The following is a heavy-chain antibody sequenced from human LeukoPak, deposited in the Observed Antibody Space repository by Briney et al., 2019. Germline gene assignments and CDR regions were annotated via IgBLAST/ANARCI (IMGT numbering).Heavy chain of an antibody. Sequence: PSQTLSLTCAVSGGSISSGGYSWSWIRQPPGKGLEWIGYIYHSGSTYYNPSLKSRVTISVDRSKNQFSLKLSSVTAADTAVYYCAKDLGYCSSTTCYLDYWGQGTLVTVSS. CDR3: AKDLGYCSSTTCYLDY. CDR1: GGSISSGGYS. CDR2: IYHSGST. V-gene: IGHV4-30-2*01. J-gene: IGHJ4*02. D-gene: IGHD2-2*01.